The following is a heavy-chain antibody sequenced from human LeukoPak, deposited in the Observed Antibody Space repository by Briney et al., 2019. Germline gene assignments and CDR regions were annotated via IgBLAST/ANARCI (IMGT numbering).Heavy chain of an antibody. D-gene: IGHD2-15*01. CDR2: INAGNGNT. CDR3: ASAYCSGGSCYEFDY. Sequence: GASVKGSCKASGYTFTSYAMHWVRQAPGQRLEWMGWINAGNGNTKYSQEFQGRVTITRDTSASTAYMELSSLRSEDMAVYYCASAYCSGGSCYEFDYWGQGTLVTVSS. CDR1: GYTFTSYA. V-gene: IGHV1-3*03. J-gene: IGHJ4*02.